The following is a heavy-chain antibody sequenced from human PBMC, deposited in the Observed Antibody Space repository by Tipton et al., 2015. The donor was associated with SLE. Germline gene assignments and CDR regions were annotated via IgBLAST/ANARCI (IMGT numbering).Heavy chain of an antibody. D-gene: IGHD6-13*01. CDR3: ARYHLKSWYEFDS. Sequence: LRLSCAASGFAFSNSAMRWIRQPPGKGLEWVGYIYYSGSSKYNPSLQSRVTVSVDTSRNQLSLKLNSVTAADTAVYFCARYHLKSWYEFDSWGQGTLVTVSS. V-gene: IGHV4-59*01. CDR2: IYYSGSS. CDR1: GFAFSNSA. J-gene: IGHJ5*01.